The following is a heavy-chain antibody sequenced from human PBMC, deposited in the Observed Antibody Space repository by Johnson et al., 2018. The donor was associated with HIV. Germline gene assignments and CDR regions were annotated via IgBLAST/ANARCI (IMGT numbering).Heavy chain of an antibody. CDR1: GFTFSDYY. CDR3: AKDIEPGGGNYMAGTFDL. Sequence: QVQLVESGGGVVRPGGSLRLSCAASGFTFSDYYMTWIRQAPGKGLEWISYISGTSSHMSYADSVKGRFPIYRDNAKNSLYLQMNSLRAEDTAFYYCAKDIEPGGGNYMAGTFDLWGQGTMVTVSS. V-gene: IGHV3-11*01. CDR2: ISGTSSHM. D-gene: IGHD6-19*01. J-gene: IGHJ3*01.